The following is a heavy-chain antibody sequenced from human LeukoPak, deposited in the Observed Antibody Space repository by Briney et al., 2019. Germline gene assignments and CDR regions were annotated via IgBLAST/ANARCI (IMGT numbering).Heavy chain of an antibody. CDR3: ARTLSRWDPFDY. D-gene: IGHD1-26*01. CDR2: IYYTGST. CDR1: GGSFSSSNYN. J-gene: IGHJ4*02. V-gene: IGHV4-61*01. Sequence: PSETLSLTCTVSGGSFSSSNYNWGWIRQPPGKGLEWIGYIYYTGSTNYNPSLKSRVIISLDTSKNQFSLKLSSVTAADTAVYYCARTLSRWDPFDYWGQGTLVTVSS.